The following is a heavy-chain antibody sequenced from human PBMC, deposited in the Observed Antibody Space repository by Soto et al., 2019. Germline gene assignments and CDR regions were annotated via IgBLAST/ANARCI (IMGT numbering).Heavy chain of an antibody. CDR2: INPTGDVT. V-gene: IGHV1-46*01. CDR3: ARDNSQNYGTPGASSWFHP. CDR1: GFSFSDYF. J-gene: IGHJ5*02. Sequence: ASVKVSCKASGFSFSDYFMHWVLQAPGQGLEWMGIINPTGDVTDYAQKFQGRVTITRDTSTSTVYMDLSSLTYEDTAVYYCARDNSQNYGTPGASSWFHPWGQGTPVTVSS. D-gene: IGHD4-17*01.